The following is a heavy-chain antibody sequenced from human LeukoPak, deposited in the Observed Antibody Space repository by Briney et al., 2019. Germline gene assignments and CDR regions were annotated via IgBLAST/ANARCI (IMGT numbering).Heavy chain of an antibody. J-gene: IGHJ4*02. CDR3: ASRRDGYYYFDY. Sequence: SETLSLTCTVSGGSISSYYWSWIRQPPGKGLEWIGSIYYSGSTYYNPSLKSRVTISVDTSKNQFSLKLSSVTAADTAVYYCASRRDGYYYFDYWGQGTLATVSS. V-gene: IGHV4-59*05. D-gene: IGHD5-24*01. CDR1: GGSISSYY. CDR2: IYYSGST.